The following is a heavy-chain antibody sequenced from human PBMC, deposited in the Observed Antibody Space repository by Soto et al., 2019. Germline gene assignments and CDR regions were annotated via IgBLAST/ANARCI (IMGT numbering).Heavy chain of an antibody. Sequence: PGDSLKISCKGSGYSFTSYWISWVRQMPGKGLEWMGRIDPSDSYTNYSPSFQGHVTISADKSISTAYLQWSSLKASDTAMYYCARLRQYVTYYYYYGMDVWGQGTTVTVSS. D-gene: IGHD3-16*01. CDR2: IDPSDSYT. J-gene: IGHJ6*02. CDR1: GYSFTSYW. CDR3: ARLRQYVTYYYYYGMDV. V-gene: IGHV5-10-1*01.